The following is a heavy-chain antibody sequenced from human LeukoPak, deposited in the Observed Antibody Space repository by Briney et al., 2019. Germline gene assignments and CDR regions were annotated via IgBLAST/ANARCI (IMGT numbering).Heavy chain of an antibody. CDR3: ARRRVTMVTKYYFDY. Sequence: PSETLSLTCTVSGGSMSPYHWGWIRQPPGKGLEWTGYIYYSGSTYYNPSLKSRVTISVDTSKNQFSLKLSSVTAADTAVYYCARRRVTMVTKYYFDYWGQGTLVTVSS. D-gene: IGHD3-10*01. CDR1: GGSMSPYH. V-gene: IGHV4-59*08. J-gene: IGHJ4*02. CDR2: IYYSGST.